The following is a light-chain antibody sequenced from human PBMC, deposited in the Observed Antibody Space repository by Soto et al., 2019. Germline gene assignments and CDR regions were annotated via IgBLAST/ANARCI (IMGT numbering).Light chain of an antibody. J-gene: IGKJ1*01. CDR3: QQDYSTPWT. Sequence: DIVLTQSPDSLAVSLGERATINCKSSQSVLYSSNNKNHLAWYQQKSGQPPKLLIYWASTRESGVPDRFRGSGSGTDFTLTISSLQAEDVAVYYCQQDYSTPWTFGQGTKVEIK. CDR2: WAS. V-gene: IGKV4-1*01. CDR1: QSVLYSSNNKNH.